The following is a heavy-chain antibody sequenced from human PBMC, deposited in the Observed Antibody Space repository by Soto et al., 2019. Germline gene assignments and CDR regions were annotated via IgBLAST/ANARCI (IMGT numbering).Heavy chain of an antibody. CDR2: INHSGST. Sequence: LSLTCAVYGGSFSGYYWSWIRQPPGKGLEWIGEINHSGSTNYNPSLKSRVTISVDTSKNQFSLKLSSVTAADTAVYYCARSIGRLINRRYYFDYWGQGTLVTVSS. D-gene: IGHD3-10*01. V-gene: IGHV4-34*01. CDR1: GGSFSGYY. CDR3: ARSIGRLINRRYYFDY. J-gene: IGHJ4*02.